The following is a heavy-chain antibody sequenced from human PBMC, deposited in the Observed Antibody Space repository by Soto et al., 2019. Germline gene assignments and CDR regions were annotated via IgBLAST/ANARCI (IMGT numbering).Heavy chain of an antibody. CDR3: ARVSLADWFDP. J-gene: IGHJ5*02. V-gene: IGHV4-34*01. CDR2: INHSGST. CDR1: GGSFSGYY. Sequence: PSETLSLTCAVYGGSFSGYYWSWIRQPPGKGLEWTGEINHSGSTNYNPSLKSRVTISVDTSKNQFSLKLSSVTAADTAVYYCARVSLADWFDPWGQGTLVTVSS.